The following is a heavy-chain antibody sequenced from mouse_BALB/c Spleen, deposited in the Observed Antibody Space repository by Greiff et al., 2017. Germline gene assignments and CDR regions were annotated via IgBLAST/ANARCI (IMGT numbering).Heavy chain of an antibody. D-gene: IGHD2-1*01. J-gene: IGHJ4*01. CDR3: ARKDWVNAMDY. Sequence: LQQPGSELVRPGASVKLSCKASGYTFTSYWMHWVKQRHGQGLEWIGNIYPGSGSTNYDEKFKGKTTLTADKSSSTAYMLLSSLTSEDSAIYFCARKDWVNAMDYWGQGTSVTVSS. V-gene: IGHV1S22*01. CDR2: IYPGSGST. CDR1: GYTFTSYW.